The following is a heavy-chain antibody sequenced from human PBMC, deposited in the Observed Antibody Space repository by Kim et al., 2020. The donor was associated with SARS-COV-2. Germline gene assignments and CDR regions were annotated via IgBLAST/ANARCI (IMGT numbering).Heavy chain of an antibody. J-gene: IGHJ6*02. Sequence: ASVKVSCKASGYTFTSYAMNWVRQAPGQGLEWMGWMNTNTGNTTYAQDFTGRVVFSLDTSVSTAYLQISSLKAEDTAVYYCARVPGAATIFGVVIMSLTRDGMDVWGQGTTVTVSS. D-gene: IGHD3-3*01. CDR1: GYTFTSYA. CDR3: ARVPGAATIFGVVIMSLTRDGMDV. CDR2: MNTNTGNT. V-gene: IGHV7-4-1*02.